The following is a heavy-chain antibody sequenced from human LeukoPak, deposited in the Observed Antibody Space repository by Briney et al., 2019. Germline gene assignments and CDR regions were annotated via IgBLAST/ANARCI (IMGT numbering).Heavy chain of an antibody. D-gene: IGHD2-2*02. CDR3: ARALTCRSTSCYNEKSYYYYYMHV. CDR1: GYTFTSYY. V-gene: IGHV1-46*01. CDR2: INPSGGNT. Sequence: ASVKVSCKASGYTFTSYYMHCVRQAPGQGLEWMGRINPSGGNTSYAQKFQGRFTMTRNISTSTVYMELSSLRSEDTAVYYCARALTCRSTSCYNEKSYYYYYMHVWGKGTTVTVSS. J-gene: IGHJ6*03.